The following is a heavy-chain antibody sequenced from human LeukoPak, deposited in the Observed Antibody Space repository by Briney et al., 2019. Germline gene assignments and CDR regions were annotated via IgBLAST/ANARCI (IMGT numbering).Heavy chain of an antibody. CDR1: GYTFTTFD. J-gene: IGHJ5*02. Sequence: ASVKVSCKTSGYTFTTFDITWLRQSSGQGLQWMGWMNPRSGDTGYALTFQGRVSMTRDTSTSTAYMDLTSLTSDDTAVYYCTRDRKASLTTWWFDAWGQGTLVTVSS. CDR2: MNPRSGDT. D-gene: IGHD1-14*01. V-gene: IGHV1-8*01. CDR3: TRDRKASLTTWWFDA.